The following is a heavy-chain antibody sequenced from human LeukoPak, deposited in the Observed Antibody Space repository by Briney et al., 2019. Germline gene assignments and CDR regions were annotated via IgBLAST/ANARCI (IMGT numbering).Heavy chain of an antibody. CDR1: GSSISSYY. D-gene: IGHD3-22*01. CDR3: ARSRRVTMIVVPPDAFDI. Sequence: PSETLSLTCTVSGSSISSYYWSWIRQPPGKGLEWIGYIYYSGSTNYNPSLKSRVTISVDTSKNQFSLKLSSVTAADTAVYYCARSRRVTMIVVPPDAFDIWGQGTMVTVSS. CDR2: IYYSGST. J-gene: IGHJ3*02. V-gene: IGHV4-59*01.